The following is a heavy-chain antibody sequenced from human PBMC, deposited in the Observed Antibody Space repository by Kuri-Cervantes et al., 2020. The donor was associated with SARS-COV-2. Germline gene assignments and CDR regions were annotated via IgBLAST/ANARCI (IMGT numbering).Heavy chain of an antibody. V-gene: IGHV3-23*01. CDR3: AKTTMVQGVIISGWIDY. Sequence: SCKASGGTFSSYAMSWVRQAPGKGLEWVSAISGSGGSTYYADSVKGRFTISRDNSKNTLYLQMNSLRAEDTAVYYCAKTTMVQGVIISGWIDYWGQGTLVTVSS. D-gene: IGHD3-10*01. CDR2: ISGSGGST. CDR1: GGTFSSYA. J-gene: IGHJ4*02.